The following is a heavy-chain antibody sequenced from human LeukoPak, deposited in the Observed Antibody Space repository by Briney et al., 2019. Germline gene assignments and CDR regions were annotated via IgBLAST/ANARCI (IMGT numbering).Heavy chain of an antibody. V-gene: IGHV1-2*02. CDR3: ARGYGDYQYYYYGMDV. J-gene: IGHJ6*02. CDR2: INPNSGGT. D-gene: IGHD4-17*01. Sequence: ASVKVSCKASGYTFTGYYMHWVRQAPGQGLEWMGWINPNSGGTNYAQKFQGRVTMTRDTSISTAYMELSRLRSDDTAVYYCARGYGDYQYYYYGMDVWGQGTTVKVSS. CDR1: GYTFTGYY.